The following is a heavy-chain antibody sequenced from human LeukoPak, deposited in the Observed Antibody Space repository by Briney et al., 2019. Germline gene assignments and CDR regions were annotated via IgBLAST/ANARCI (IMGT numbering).Heavy chain of an antibody. V-gene: IGHV4-39*01. CDR1: GGSISSSSYY. CDR3: ARQRKGPFDY. CDR2: IYYSGST. Sequence: ASETLSLTCTVSGGSISSSSYYWGWIRQPPGKGLEWIGSIYYSGSTYYNPSLKSRVTISVDTSKNQFSLKLSSVTAADTAVYYCARQRKGPFDYWGQGTLVTVSS. J-gene: IGHJ4*02.